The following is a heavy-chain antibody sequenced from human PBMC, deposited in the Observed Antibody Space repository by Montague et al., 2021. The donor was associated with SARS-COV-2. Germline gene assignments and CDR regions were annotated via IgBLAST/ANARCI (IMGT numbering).Heavy chain of an antibody. Sequence: SETLSLTCTVSGGSISSSSYYWGWIRQPPGKGLEWIGSIYYSGSTYYNPSLKSRDTISVDTSKNQFSLKLSSVTAADTAVYYCASPTYYYDSSGSDAFDIWGQGTVVTVSS. CDR2: IYYSGST. J-gene: IGHJ3*02. CDR3: ASPTYYYDSSGSDAFDI. D-gene: IGHD3-22*01. CDR1: GGSISSSSYY. V-gene: IGHV4-39*01.